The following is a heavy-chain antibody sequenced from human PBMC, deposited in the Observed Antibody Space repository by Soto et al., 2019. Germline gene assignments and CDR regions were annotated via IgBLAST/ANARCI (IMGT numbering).Heavy chain of an antibody. D-gene: IGHD3-10*01. V-gene: IGHV3-72*01. CDR2: IRNRPNSYTT. Sequence: GGSMRLSCAASGLTFSDHYMDWVRKDPGKGLEWVGRIRNRPNSYTTQYAASVKGRFAVLRDDSENLVYLQMNDLKTEDTAVYYCVRDSGRGFYFDYWGQGAQVTVSS. J-gene: IGHJ4*02. CDR3: VRDSGRGFYFDY. CDR1: GLTFSDHY.